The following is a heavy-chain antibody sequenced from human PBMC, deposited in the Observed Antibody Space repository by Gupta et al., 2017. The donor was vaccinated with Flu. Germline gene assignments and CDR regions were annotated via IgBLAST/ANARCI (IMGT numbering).Heavy chain of an antibody. J-gene: IGHJ5*02. D-gene: IGHD3-10*01. CDR3: TRLWTGGLDP. V-gene: IGHV1-3*01. CDR2: INADNGDT. Sequence: IHWVRKAPGQRLEWIGWINADNGDTKYLQNLQGRITITSDTSATTAYMELSSLTSEDTAVYYCTRLWTGGLDPWGQGTLVTVSS.